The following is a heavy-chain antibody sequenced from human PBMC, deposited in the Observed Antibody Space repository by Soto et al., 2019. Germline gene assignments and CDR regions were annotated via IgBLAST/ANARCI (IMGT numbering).Heavy chain of an antibody. CDR1: GGSISSYR. Sequence: PSETLSLTCTVSGGSISSYRWSWIRQPAGKGLEWIGRLNTYGNTHYNPSLKSRVTVSVDTSRNQFFLTLRSVTAADSAVYHCGRESGETWDYEASWRQGTPVTV. CDR2: LNTYGNT. D-gene: IGHD1-7*01. CDR3: GRESGETWDYEAS. J-gene: IGHJ5*02. V-gene: IGHV4-4*07.